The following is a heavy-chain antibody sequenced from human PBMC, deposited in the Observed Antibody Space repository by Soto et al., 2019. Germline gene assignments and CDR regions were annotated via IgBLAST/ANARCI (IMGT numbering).Heavy chain of an antibody. J-gene: IGHJ4*02. CDR1: GYTFTSYG. D-gene: IGHD4-17*01. CDR3: ARENVHRVTTGYYFDH. Sequence: ASVKVSCKASGYTFTSYGISWVRQAPGQGLEWMGWISAYNGNTNYAQKLQGRVTMTTDTSTSTAYLELRSLRSDDTAVYYCARENVHRVTTGYYFDHWGQGTLDTVSS. CDR2: ISAYNGNT. V-gene: IGHV1-18*01.